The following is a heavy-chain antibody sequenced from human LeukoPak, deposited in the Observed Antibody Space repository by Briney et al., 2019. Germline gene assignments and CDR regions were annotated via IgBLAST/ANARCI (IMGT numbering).Heavy chain of an antibody. V-gene: IGHV3-23*01. D-gene: IGHD2-15*01. CDR3: AGCSGGSCYSGYYFDY. CDR1: GFTFSSYA. J-gene: IGHJ4*02. CDR2: ISGSGGST. Sequence: GGSLRLSCAASGFTFSSYAMSWVRQAPGKGLEWVSAISGSGGSTYYADSVKGRFTISRDNSKNTLYLQMNSLRAEDTAVYYCAGCSGGSCYSGYYFDYWGQGTLVTVSS.